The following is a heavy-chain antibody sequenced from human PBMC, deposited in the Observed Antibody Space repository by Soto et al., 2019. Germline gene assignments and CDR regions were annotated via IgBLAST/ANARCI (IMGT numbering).Heavy chain of an antibody. J-gene: IGHJ6*02. V-gene: IGHV1-69*13. CDR1: GGTFSSYA. D-gene: IGHD6-13*01. CDR3: AREGGGIAAADYGLHV. CDR2: IIPIFGTA. Sequence: SVKVSCKASGGTFSSYAISWVRQAPGQGLEWMGGIIPIFGTANYAQKFQGRVTITADESTSTAYMELSSLRSEDTAVYYCAREGGGIAAADYGLHVSGQATTVTVSS.